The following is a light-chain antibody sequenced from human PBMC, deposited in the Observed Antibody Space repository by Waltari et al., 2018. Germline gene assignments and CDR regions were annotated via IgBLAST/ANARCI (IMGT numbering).Light chain of an antibody. CDR3: MQATHWPVT. Sequence: DVGLTQSPLSLSVTLGQPASISCRSSQSLVYTDGISYLNWFHQRPGQDPRRLIYKVSSRDSGVPDRLSGSGSGTDFTLMISSVEADDVGVYFCMQATHWPVTFGQGTRLEIK. J-gene: IGKJ5*01. CDR2: KVS. V-gene: IGKV2-30*01. CDR1: QSLVYTDGISY.